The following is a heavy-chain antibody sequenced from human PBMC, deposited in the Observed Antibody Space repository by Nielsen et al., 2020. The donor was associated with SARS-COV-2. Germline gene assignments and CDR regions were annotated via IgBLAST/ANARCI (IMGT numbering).Heavy chain of an antibody. CDR2: ISGRSSYI. D-gene: IGHD2-15*01. CDR3: AKDFHGSVADFFGN. Sequence: GESLKISCAASGFTFSDYTMNWVRQAPGKGLEWVSSISGRSSYIYYADSLKGRFTISRDNARNSVYLQMNSLRAEDTALYYCAKDFHGSVADFFGNWGQGTLVTVSS. J-gene: IGHJ4*02. V-gene: IGHV3-21*01. CDR1: GFTFSDYT.